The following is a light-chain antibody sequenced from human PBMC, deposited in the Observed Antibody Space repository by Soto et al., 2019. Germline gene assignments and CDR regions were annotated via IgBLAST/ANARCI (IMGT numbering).Light chain of an antibody. V-gene: IGKV1-27*01. CDR2: AAS. J-gene: IGKJ3*01. CDR1: QGIRNF. CDR3: QKYSSVPV. Sequence: DIQMTQSPTSLSASVGARVTITCRASQGIRNFVAWYQQKPGKAPKLLIYAASTLQSGVPSRFSGSGSGTDLTLTINSLQPEDVATYSCQKYSSVPVFGPGTKVEIK.